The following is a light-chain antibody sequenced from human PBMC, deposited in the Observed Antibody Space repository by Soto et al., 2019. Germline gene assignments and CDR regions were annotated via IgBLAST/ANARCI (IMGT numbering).Light chain of an antibody. Sequence: DIQMTQSPSSLSASVGDRVTITCRASQGISSWLAWFQQKPEKAPKSLIYAASSLQSAVPARFSVSGAGLDFTLAISSLQPEDFATYNCQQYISDPHIFGQGTKLATK. CDR3: QQYISDPHI. V-gene: IGKV1D-16*01. J-gene: IGKJ2*01. CDR1: QGISSW. CDR2: AAS.